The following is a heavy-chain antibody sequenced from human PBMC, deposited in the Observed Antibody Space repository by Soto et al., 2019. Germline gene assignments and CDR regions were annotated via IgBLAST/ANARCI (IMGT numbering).Heavy chain of an antibody. D-gene: IGHD1-1*01. J-gene: IGHJ5*02. CDR3: VRDGTKTLRDWFDP. Sequence: SETLSLTCTVSGASISGFYWSWIRKSAGKGLEWIGCIYATGTTDYNPSLKSRVMMSVDTSKKQFSLKLRSVTAADTAVYYCVRDGTKTLRDWFDPWGQGISVTVS. CDR1: GASISGFY. V-gene: IGHV4-4*07. CDR2: IYATGTT.